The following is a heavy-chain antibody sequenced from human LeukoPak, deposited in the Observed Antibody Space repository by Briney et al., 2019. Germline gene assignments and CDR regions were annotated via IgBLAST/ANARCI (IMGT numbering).Heavy chain of an antibody. D-gene: IGHD5-12*01. CDR3: ARVVTWMEKAFDI. J-gene: IGHJ3*02. V-gene: IGHV3-7*04. Sequence: GRSLRLSCAASGFTFSSYAMHWVRQAPGKGLEWVANINQDGSEKYYVGSVRGRFTISRDNAKNSLFLQMNSLRAEDTAVYFCARVVTWMEKAFDIWGQGTMVTVSS. CDR1: GFTFSSYA. CDR2: INQDGSEK.